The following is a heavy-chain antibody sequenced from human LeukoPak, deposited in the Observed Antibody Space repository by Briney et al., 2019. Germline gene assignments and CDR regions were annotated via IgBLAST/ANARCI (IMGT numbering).Heavy chain of an antibody. CDR1: GGSISSYY. V-gene: IGHV4-59*01. D-gene: IGHD3-22*01. Sequence: SETLSLTCTVAGGSISSYYWSWIRQFPGKGLEWIGYVYYTGSTTYNPSLRSQVPISVDTSRNQFSLKLSSLTAADTPGYYCARGLYYDSTRGAFDIWGQGKMVTVSS. CDR2: VYYTGST. J-gene: IGHJ3*02. CDR3: ARGLYYDSTRGAFDI.